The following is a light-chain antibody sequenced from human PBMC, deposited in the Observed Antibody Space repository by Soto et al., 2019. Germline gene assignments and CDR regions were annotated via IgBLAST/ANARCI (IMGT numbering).Light chain of an antibody. J-gene: IGLJ3*02. CDR2: EGS. CDR3: CSYAGRSTVV. Sequence: QSVLTKPASVSGSPGQSITISCTGSSSDVGSYNLVSWHQQYPGKAPKLMIYEGSKRPSGVSNRFSGSKSGNTASLTISGLQAEDEADYYCCSYAGRSTVVFGGGTKVTVL. V-gene: IGLV2-23*01. CDR1: SSDVGSYNL.